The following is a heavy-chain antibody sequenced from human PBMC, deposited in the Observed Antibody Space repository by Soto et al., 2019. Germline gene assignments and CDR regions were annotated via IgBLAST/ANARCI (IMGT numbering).Heavy chain of an antibody. CDR1: GFTFSDYY. CDR3: ARGDYSDTSGPFSDAFDI. Sequence: SLRLSCAASGFTFSDYYMSWIRQAPGKGLEWVSYISSSSYTNYADSVKGRFTISRDNAKNSLYLQMNSMRADDTAVYYCARGDYSDTSGPFSDAFDIWGQGTMVTVSS. J-gene: IGHJ3*02. CDR2: ISSSSYT. D-gene: IGHD3-22*01. V-gene: IGHV3-11*06.